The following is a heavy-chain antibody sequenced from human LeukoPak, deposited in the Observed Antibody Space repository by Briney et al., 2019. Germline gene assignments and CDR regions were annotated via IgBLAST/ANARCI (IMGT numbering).Heavy chain of an antibody. CDR1: GGTFSSYA. Sequence: ASVKVSCKASGGTFSSYAISWVRQAPGQGLEWMGRIIPILGIANYAQKFQGRVTITADKSTSTAYMELSSLRSEDTAVYYCARDSVSSGYYLGWFDPWGQGTLVTASS. J-gene: IGHJ5*02. V-gene: IGHV1-69*04. CDR3: ARDSVSSGYYLGWFDP. CDR2: IIPILGIA. D-gene: IGHD3-22*01.